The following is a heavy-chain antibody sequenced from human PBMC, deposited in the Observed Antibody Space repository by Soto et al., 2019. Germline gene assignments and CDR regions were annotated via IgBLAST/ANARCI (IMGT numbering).Heavy chain of an antibody. Sequence: GGSLRLSCAASGFTFSSYAMSWVRQAPGKGLEWVSGISGSGGSTFYADSVKGRFTISKDNSKNTLYLQTNSLRAEDTAVYYCAKAARGWHYYYYGMDVWGQGTTVTVSS. J-gene: IGHJ6*02. D-gene: IGHD6-19*01. CDR2: ISGSGGST. CDR1: GFTFSSYA. CDR3: AKAARGWHYYYYGMDV. V-gene: IGHV3-23*01.